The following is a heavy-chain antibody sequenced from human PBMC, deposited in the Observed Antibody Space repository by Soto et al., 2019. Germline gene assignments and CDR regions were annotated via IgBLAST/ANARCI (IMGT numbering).Heavy chain of an antibody. CDR1: GLTVSDNY. J-gene: IGHJ4*02. CDR3: ASCHWNGPNDY. Sequence: EVQLEESGGGLVQPGGSLRLSCAASGLTVSDNYIRWVRHAPGKGLEWVSVIYRGGDTYYADSVKGRFTISRDNSKNTVYLQMNSLRDEDTAVYYCASCHWNGPNDYWGQRTLVTVSS. V-gene: IGHV3-66*01. D-gene: IGHD1-1*01. CDR2: IYRGGDT.